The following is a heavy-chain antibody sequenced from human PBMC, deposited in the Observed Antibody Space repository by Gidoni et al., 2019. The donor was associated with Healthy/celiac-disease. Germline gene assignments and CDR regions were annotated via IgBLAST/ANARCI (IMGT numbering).Heavy chain of an antibody. J-gene: IGHJ6*02. V-gene: IGHV3-43D*04. CDR3: ARAPGNYYGMDV. CDR2: ISWDGGST. CDR1: GFPFDDYA. Sequence: EVQLVESAGVVVQPGGSLRLSCAASGFPFDDYAMHWVRQAPGKGLEWVSLISWDGGSTYYADSVKGRFTISRDNSKNSLYLQMNSLRAEDTALYYCARAPGNYYGMDVWGQGTTVTVSS.